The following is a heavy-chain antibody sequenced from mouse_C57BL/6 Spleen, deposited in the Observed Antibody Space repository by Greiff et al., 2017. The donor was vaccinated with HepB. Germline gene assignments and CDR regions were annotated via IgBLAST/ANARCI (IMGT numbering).Heavy chain of an antibody. J-gene: IGHJ1*03. V-gene: IGHV3-8*01. Sequence: EVQLQQSGPGLAKPSQTLSLTCSVTGYSITSDYWNWIRKFPGNKLEYMGYISHSGSTYYNPSLKSRISITRDTSKNQYYLQLNSVTTEDTATYYCARSPYYYGRSSYWYFDVWGTGTTVTVSS. D-gene: IGHD1-1*01. CDR1: GYSITSDY. CDR2: ISHSGST. CDR3: ARSPYYYGRSSYWYFDV.